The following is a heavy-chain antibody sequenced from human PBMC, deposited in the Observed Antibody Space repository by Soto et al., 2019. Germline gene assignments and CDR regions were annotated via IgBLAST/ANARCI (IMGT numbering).Heavy chain of an antibody. Sequence: SETLSLSCTVSGGSISSGGYYWSWIRHHPGKGLEWIGYIYNSGSTYYNPSLKSRVTISLDTSKNQFSLKLSSVTAADTAVYYCAKDRAGFIMGSGAFDIWGQGTMVTVSS. D-gene: IGHD3-10*01. V-gene: IGHV4-31*03. J-gene: IGHJ3*02. CDR3: AKDRAGFIMGSGAFDI. CDR2: IYNSGST. CDR1: GGSISSGGYY.